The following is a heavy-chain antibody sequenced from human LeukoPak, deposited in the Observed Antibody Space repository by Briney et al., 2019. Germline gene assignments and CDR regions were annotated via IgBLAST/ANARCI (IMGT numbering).Heavy chain of an antibody. J-gene: IGHJ6*02. CDR1: GFTFSSYA. V-gene: IGHV3-23*01. CDR3: AKAPRAAAGTYNGMDV. Sequence: GGSLRLSCTASGFTFSSYAMSWVRQAPGKGLEWVSAISGSGGSTYYADSVKGRFTISRDNSKNTLYLQMNSLRAEDTAVYYCAKAPRAAAGTYNGMDVWGQGTTVTVSS. D-gene: IGHD6-13*01. CDR2: ISGSGGST.